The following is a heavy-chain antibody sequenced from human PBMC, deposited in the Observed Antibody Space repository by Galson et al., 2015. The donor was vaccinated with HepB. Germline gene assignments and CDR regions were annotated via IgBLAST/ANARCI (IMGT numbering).Heavy chain of an antibody. Sequence: SLRLSCAASGFTFSSYAMHWVRQAPGKGLEWVAVISYDGINKYYADSVKGRFTISRDNSKNTLYLQMNSLRAEDTAVYYCARVFWQWLVRYYYGMDVWGQGTTVTVSS. CDR2: ISYDGINK. D-gene: IGHD6-19*01. V-gene: IGHV3-30-3*01. CDR1: GFTFSSYA. CDR3: ARVFWQWLVRYYYGMDV. J-gene: IGHJ6*02.